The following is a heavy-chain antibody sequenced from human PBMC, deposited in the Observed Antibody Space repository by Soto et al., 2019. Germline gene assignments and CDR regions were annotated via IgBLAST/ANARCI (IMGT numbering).Heavy chain of an antibody. V-gene: IGHV4-39*01. CDR3: VRHLVYCSSTSCYPLFDP. J-gene: IGHJ5*02. CDR1: GGSISSSSYY. Sequence: PSETLSLTCTVSGGSISSSSYYWGWIRQPPGKGLEWVGSIYYSGSTNYNPSLKSRVTISVDTSKNQFSLKLSSVTAADTAVYYCVRHLVYCSSTSCYPLFDPCGQGTLVTVSS. D-gene: IGHD2-2*01. CDR2: IYYSGST.